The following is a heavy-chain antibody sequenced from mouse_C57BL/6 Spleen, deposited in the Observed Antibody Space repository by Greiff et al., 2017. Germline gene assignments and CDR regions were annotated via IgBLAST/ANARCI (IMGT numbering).Heavy chain of an antibody. CDR1: GYTFTSYW. D-gene: IGHD1-1*01. CDR3: ARRHYYGSSYWFAY. Sequence: QVQLQQPGAELVKPGASVKLSCKASGYTFTSYWMHWVKQRPGQGLEWIGMIHPNSGSTNYNEKFKSKATLTVDKSSSTAYMQLSSLTSEDSAVYYCARRHYYGSSYWFAYWGQGTLVTVSA. J-gene: IGHJ3*01. CDR2: IHPNSGST. V-gene: IGHV1-64*01.